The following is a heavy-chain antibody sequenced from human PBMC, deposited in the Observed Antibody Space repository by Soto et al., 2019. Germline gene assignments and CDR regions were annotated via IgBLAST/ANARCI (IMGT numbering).Heavy chain of an antibody. CDR3: AKGPSSYYYGPGEFDP. Sequence: EVQLLESGGGWVQPGGSRRLSCAASGFTFSSYDMSWDRQAPGTGLEWVSAISGSGGSTYYADSGKGRFTISRGNSKHTLYLQRNSLRAEDTAVYYCAKGPSSYYYGPGEFDPWGQGTLVTVSS. CDR1: GFTFSSYD. D-gene: IGHD3-10*01. J-gene: IGHJ5*02. CDR2: ISGSGGST. V-gene: IGHV3-23*01.